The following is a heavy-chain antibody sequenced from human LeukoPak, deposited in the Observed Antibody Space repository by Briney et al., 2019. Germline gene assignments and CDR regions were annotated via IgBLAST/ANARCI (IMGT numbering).Heavy chain of an antibody. D-gene: IGHD2-8*02. J-gene: IGHJ4*02. CDR3: AREVSTGWTYFDS. Sequence: SETLSLTCSVSGGSISDSTYYWGWMRQPPGKGLEWIGSIYYSGDASYNPSLRSRVSMSVDTSKNQISLKVTSVAAEDTAVYYCAREVSTGWTYFDSWGQGTLVTVSS. CDR2: IYYSGDA. V-gene: IGHV4-39*02. CDR1: GGSISDSTYY.